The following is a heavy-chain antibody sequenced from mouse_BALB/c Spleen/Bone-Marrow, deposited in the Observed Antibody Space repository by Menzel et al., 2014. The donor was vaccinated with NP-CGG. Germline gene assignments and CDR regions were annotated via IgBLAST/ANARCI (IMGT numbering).Heavy chain of an antibody. CDR1: GFDFSTFW. CDR3: ARLHYYGYGAC. Sequence: DVHLVESGGGLVQPGGSLKLSCAASGFDFSTFWMSWVRQAPGKGLEWIGEINPDRRTINYAPSLKDKFIISRDNAKNTLYLLMSKVRSEDTALYYCARLHYYGYGACWGQGTLVTVSA. CDR2: INPDRRTI. V-gene: IGHV4-1*02. J-gene: IGHJ3*01. D-gene: IGHD1-2*01.